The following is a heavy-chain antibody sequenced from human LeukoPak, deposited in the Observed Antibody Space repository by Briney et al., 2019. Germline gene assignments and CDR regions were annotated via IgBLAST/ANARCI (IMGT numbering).Heavy chain of an antibody. CDR2: IIPIFGTA. Sequence: SVKVSCKASGYTFTSYGISWVRQAPGQGLEWMGGIIPIFGTANYAQKFQGRVTVTADESTSTAYMELSSLRSEDTAVYYCATYGSGATDAFDIWGQGTMVTVSS. J-gene: IGHJ3*02. CDR1: GYTFTSYG. D-gene: IGHD1-26*01. V-gene: IGHV1-69*13. CDR3: ATYGSGATDAFDI.